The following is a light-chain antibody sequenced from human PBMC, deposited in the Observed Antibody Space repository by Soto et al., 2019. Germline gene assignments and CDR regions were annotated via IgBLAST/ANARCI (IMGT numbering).Light chain of an antibody. CDR1: SSDVGGYNY. CDR2: DVS. J-gene: IGLJ1*01. Sequence: QSVLTQPRSVSGSPGQSVTISCTGTSSDVGGYNYVSWYQQHPGKAPKVMIYDVSKRPSGVPDRLSGSKSGNTASLTISWRQAEDEADYYCCSYAGSSSYVFGAGTKVTVL. V-gene: IGLV2-11*01. CDR3: CSYAGSSSYV.